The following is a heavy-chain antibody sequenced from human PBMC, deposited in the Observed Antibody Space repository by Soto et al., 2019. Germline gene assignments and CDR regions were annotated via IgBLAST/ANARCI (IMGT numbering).Heavy chain of an antibody. D-gene: IGHD3-16*01. CDR1: GGSISSGGYY. V-gene: IGHV4-31*03. Sequence: SETLSLTCTVSGGSISSGGYYWSWIRQHPGKGLEWIGYIYYSGSTYYNPSLKSRVTISVDTSKNQFSLKLSSVTAADTAVYYCARDGRLSKPRYGMDVWGQGTTVTVSS. J-gene: IGHJ6*02. CDR3: ARDGRLSKPRYGMDV. CDR2: IYYSGST.